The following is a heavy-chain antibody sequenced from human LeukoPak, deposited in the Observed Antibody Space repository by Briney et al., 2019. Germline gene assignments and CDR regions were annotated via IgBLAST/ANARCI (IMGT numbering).Heavy chain of an antibody. D-gene: IGHD7-27*01. CDR2: ISSSGSTI. CDR1: GFTFSDYY. Sequence: RGSLRLSCAASGFTFSDYYMSWIRQAPGKGLEWVSYISSSGSTIYYADSVKGRSTISRDSAKNSLYLQMNSLRAEDTAVYYCARFTWGCRGVCTWGRGTLVTVSS. V-gene: IGHV3-11*01. J-gene: IGHJ5*02. CDR3: ARFTWGCRGVCT.